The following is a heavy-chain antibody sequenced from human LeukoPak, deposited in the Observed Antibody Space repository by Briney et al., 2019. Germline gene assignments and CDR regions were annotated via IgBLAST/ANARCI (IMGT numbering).Heavy chain of an antibody. CDR1: GFNFSDYA. D-gene: IGHD1-1*01. CDR2: ISDDGRNK. V-gene: IGHV3-30*03. CDR3: ARGRVRSHRTAPEY. Sequence: GGSLRLSCTASGFNFSDYAMHWVRQAPGKGLEWVAVISDDGRNKYYADSVKGRFTISRDNSKNTLSLQMNSLRDEDTAIYYCARGRVRSHRTAPEYWGQGTLVTVSS. J-gene: IGHJ4*02.